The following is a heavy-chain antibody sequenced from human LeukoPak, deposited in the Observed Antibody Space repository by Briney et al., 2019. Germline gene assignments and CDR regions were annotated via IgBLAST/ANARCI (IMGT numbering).Heavy chain of an antibody. CDR2: IKGDGSSK. CDR3: AKGSAAGRPYYFDY. J-gene: IGHJ4*02. V-gene: IGHV3-7*03. D-gene: IGHD6-25*01. Sequence: GGSLRLSCAASGFTFSNYWMSWVRQAPGKGLEWVANIKGDGSSKYYMDSVKGRFTISRDNAKSSLYLQMNTLRAEDTAVYFCAKGSAAGRPYYFDYWGQGTLVTVSS. CDR1: GFTFSNYW.